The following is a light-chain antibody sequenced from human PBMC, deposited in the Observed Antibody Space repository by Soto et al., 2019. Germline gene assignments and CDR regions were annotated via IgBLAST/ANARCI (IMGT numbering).Light chain of an antibody. CDR3: QQYGSSTQT. CDR2: DAS. CDR1: QSVSSSS. V-gene: IGKV3-20*01. J-gene: IGKJ1*01. Sequence: EIVLTQSPGTLSLSPGERATLSCRATQSVSSSSLAWYQQKPGQAPRLLIYDASSRATGIPDRFSGSGSGTDFTLTISRLEPEDFAVYYCQQYGSSTQTFGQGTKVEV.